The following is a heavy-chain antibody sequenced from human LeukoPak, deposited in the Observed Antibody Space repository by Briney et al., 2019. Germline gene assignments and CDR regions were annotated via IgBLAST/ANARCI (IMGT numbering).Heavy chain of an antibody. V-gene: IGHV3-23*01. D-gene: IGHD6-19*01. Sequence: GGTLTLSCAASGFRFSIYVTSWVRPAPGEGLEWVSLIRTDGTAYSPASATGRFSVFRDNSRNTLYLQINSLRADDTATYYCAKGGWVSPFEYWGQGSLVTVSS. CDR1: GFRFSIYV. J-gene: IGHJ4*02. CDR2: IRTDGTA. CDR3: AKGGWVSPFEY.